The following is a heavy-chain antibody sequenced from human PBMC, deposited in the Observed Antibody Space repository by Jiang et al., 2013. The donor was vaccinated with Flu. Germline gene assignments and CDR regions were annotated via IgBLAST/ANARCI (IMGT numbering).Heavy chain of an antibody. Sequence: SGAEVKKPGTSVKVSCKASGFTFTSSAMQWVRQARGQRLEWIGWIVVGSGNTNYAQKFQERVTITRDMSTSTAYMELSSLRSEDTAVYYCAADSIAVAGTDYYYGMDVWGQGTTVTVSS. CDR3: AADSIAVAGTDYYYGMDV. D-gene: IGHD6-19*01. J-gene: IGHJ6*02. CDR1: GFTFTSSA. CDR2: IVVGSGNT. V-gene: IGHV1-58*02.